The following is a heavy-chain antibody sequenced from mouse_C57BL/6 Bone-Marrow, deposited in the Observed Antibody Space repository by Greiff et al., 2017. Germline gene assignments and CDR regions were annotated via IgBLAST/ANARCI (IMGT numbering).Heavy chain of an antibody. V-gene: IGHV14-4*01. Sequence: EVQLQQSGAELVRPGASVNLSCTASGFNIKDDYMHWVKQRPEQGLEWIGWIDPENGDTEYASKFQGKATITADTSSNTAYLQLSSLTSEDTAVYYCTVVATDYAMDYWGQGTSVTVSS. J-gene: IGHJ4*01. D-gene: IGHD1-1*01. CDR1: GFNIKDDY. CDR2: IDPENGDT. CDR3: TVVATDYAMDY.